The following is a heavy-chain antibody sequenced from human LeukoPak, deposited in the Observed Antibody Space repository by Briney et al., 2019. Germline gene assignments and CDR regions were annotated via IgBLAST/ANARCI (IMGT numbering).Heavy chain of an antibody. V-gene: IGHV3-53*05. D-gene: IGHD4-17*01. CDR3: AKSYYGDYDYFDY. Sequence: PGGSLRLSCAASGFTVSSNYMSWVRQAPGKGLEWVSVIYRGGSTYYADSVKGRFTISRDNSKNTLYLQMNSLRAEDTAVYYCAKSYYGDYDYFDYWGQGTLVTVSS. CDR1: GFTVSSNY. CDR2: IYRGGST. J-gene: IGHJ4*02.